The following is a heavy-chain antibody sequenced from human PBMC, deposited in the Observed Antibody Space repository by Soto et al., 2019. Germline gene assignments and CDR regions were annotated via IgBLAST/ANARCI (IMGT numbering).Heavy chain of an antibody. Sequence: SVKVSCKASGGTFSSYAISWVRQAPGQGLEWMGGIIPIFGTANYAQKFQGRVTITADESTSTAYMELSSLRSEDTAVYYCARDWYYYGSGSYFDYWGQGTLVTVSS. D-gene: IGHD3-10*01. CDR2: IIPIFGTA. CDR3: ARDWYYYGSGSYFDY. CDR1: GGTFSSYA. J-gene: IGHJ4*02. V-gene: IGHV1-69*13.